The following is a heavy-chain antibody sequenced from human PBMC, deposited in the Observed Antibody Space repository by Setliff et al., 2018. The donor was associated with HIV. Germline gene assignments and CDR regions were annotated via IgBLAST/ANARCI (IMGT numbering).Heavy chain of an antibody. CDR1: GYTFSSFA. V-gene: IGHV3-23*03. J-gene: IGHJ3*02. D-gene: IGHD2-21*01. Sequence: GASVKVSCKASGYTFSSFAMTWVRQAPGKGLEWVSIIYTDDSNTYYAESVKGRFTISRDNSKNTLYLQMNSLRAEDTAVYYCAKHFLLWSNAFHIWGQGTMVTVSS. CDR3: AKHFLLWSNAFHI. CDR2: IYTDDSNT.